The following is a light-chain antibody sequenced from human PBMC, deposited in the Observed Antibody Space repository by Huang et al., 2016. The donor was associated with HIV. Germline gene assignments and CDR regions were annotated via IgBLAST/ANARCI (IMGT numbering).Light chain of an antibody. V-gene: IGKV1-8*01. CDR3: QQYYLYPWT. J-gene: IGKJ1*01. Sequence: AIRITQSPSSLSASTGDRVTITCRASQDVSDYLAWYQQKPGRAPTLLLYSASTLQGGVPSRFSGNGSATDFSLTINCLQSEDFATYYCQQYYLYPWTFGQGTKVEI. CDR1: QDVSDY. CDR2: SAS.